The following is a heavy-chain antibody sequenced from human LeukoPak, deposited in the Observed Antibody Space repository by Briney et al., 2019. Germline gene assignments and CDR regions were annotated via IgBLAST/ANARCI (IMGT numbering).Heavy chain of an antibody. CDR2: ISGSDGNT. V-gene: IGHV3-23*01. D-gene: IGHD6-13*01. CDR1: GFTFSSYG. CDR3: AKGADIAADGNSEDY. Sequence: GSLRLSCAASGFTFSSYGMSWVRQAPGKGLEWVSAISGSDGNTHYADSVRGRFTISRDNSKNTLYLLMNSLRADDTAVYYCAKGADIAADGNSEDYWGQGTLVSVSS. J-gene: IGHJ4*02.